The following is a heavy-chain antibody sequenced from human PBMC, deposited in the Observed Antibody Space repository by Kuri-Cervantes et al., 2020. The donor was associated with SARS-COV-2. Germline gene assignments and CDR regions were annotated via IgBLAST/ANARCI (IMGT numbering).Heavy chain of an antibody. CDR2: ISSSSSTI. Sequence: LSLTCAASGFTFSSYSMNWVRQAPGKGLEWVSYISSSSSTIYYADSVKGRFTISRDNAKNSLYLQMNSLRDEDTAVYYCARAVVVTAMPFGYWGQGTLVTVSS. D-gene: IGHD2-21*02. CDR1: GFTFSSYS. V-gene: IGHV3-48*02. CDR3: ARAVVVTAMPFGY. J-gene: IGHJ4*02.